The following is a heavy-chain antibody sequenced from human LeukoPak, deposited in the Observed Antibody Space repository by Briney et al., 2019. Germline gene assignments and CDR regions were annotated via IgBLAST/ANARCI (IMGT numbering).Heavy chain of an antibody. CDR2: IYHSGST. J-gene: IGHJ5*02. CDR3: ARDHPTVTKA. Sequence: PSETLSLTCTVSGYSISSGYYWGWIRQPPGKGLDWIGSIYHSGSTYYNPSLKSRVTISVDTSKNQFSLKLSSVTAADTDVYYCARDHPTVTKAWGQGTLVTVSS. D-gene: IGHD4-11*01. V-gene: IGHV4-38-2*02. CDR1: GYSISSGYY.